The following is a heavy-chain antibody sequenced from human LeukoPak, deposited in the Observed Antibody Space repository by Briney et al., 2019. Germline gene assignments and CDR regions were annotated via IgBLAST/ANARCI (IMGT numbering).Heavy chain of an antibody. CDR3: ARGYYYGSGSYYNKDY. CDR1: GGSISSSSYY. D-gene: IGHD3-10*01. CDR2: IYYSGST. Sequence: SETLSLTCTVSGGSISSSSYYWGWIRQPPGKGLEWIGSIYYSGSTYYNPSLKSRVTISVDTSKNQFSLKLSSVTAADTAVYYCARGYYYGSGSYYNKDYWGQGTLVTVSS. V-gene: IGHV4-39*07. J-gene: IGHJ4*02.